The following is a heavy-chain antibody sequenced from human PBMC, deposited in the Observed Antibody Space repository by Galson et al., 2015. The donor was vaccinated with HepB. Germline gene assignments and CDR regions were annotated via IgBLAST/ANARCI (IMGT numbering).Heavy chain of an antibody. CDR1: GFTFSSYA. J-gene: IGHJ4*02. D-gene: IGHD3-22*01. V-gene: IGHV3-30-3*01. Sequence: SLRLSCAASGFTFSSYAMHWVRQAPGKGLEWVAVISYDGSNKYYADSVKGRFTISRDNSKNTLYLQMNSLRAEDTAVYYCARSLGHPMKDYWGQGTLVTVSS. CDR2: ISYDGSNK. CDR3: ARSLGHPMKDY.